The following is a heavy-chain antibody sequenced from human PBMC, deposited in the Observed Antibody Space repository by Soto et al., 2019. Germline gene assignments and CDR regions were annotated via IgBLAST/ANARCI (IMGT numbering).Heavy chain of an antibody. CDR2: IYYSGST. D-gene: IGHD2-21*01. V-gene: IGHV4-59*11. CDR3: ASGWIAAFDN. J-gene: IGHJ4*02. Sequence: SETLSLTCNVTGDSIKTHYWSWIRQAPGKGLGWIGYIYYSGSTLYNPSLKRRVTISADTAKNQFSLRLTSLTAADTAVYYCASGWIAAFDNWGQGTLVTVSS. CDR1: GDSIKTHY.